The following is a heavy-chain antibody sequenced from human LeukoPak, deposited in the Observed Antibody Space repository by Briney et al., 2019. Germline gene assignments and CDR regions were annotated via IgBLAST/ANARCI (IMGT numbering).Heavy chain of an antibody. CDR1: GFSFSSYW. J-gene: IGHJ3*02. CDR3: ARVPEWSSYGLDI. Sequence: GGSLRLSCAASGFSFSSYWIHWVRQAPGKGLVWVSRINSDGISTTYADSVKGRFTVSRDNAKNTLFLQMNSLRAEDTAVYYCARVPEWSSYGLDIWGQGTMVTVSS. D-gene: IGHD3-3*01. V-gene: IGHV3-74*01. CDR2: INSDGIST.